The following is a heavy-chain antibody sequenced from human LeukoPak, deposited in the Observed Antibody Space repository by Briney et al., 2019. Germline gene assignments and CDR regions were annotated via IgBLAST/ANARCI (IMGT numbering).Heavy chain of an antibody. CDR3: AKDARRTSGWYFFDY. CDR2: ISSSGSAI. V-gene: IGHV3-48*03. J-gene: IGHJ4*02. Sequence: PGGSLRLSCAASGFTFSSYEMNWVRQAPGKGLEWVSYISSSGSAIYFADSVKGRFTISRDNAKNSLYLQMNSLRAEDTAVYYCAKDARRTSGWYFFDYWGQGTLVTVSS. D-gene: IGHD6-19*01. CDR1: GFTFSSYE.